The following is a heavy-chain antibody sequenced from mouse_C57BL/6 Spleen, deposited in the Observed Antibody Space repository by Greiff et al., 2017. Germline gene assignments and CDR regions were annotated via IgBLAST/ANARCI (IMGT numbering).Heavy chain of an antibody. Sequence: EVQLQQSGAELVRPGASVKLSCTASGFNIKDYYMHWVKQRPEQGLEWIGRIDPEDGDTEYAPKFQGKATMTADTSSNTAYLQLSSLTSEDTAVYYCTTGPYYDYDVPFAYWGQGTLVTVSA. J-gene: IGHJ3*01. CDR1: GFNIKDYY. V-gene: IGHV14-1*01. CDR3: TTGPYYDYDVPFAY. D-gene: IGHD2-4*01. CDR2: IDPEDGDT.